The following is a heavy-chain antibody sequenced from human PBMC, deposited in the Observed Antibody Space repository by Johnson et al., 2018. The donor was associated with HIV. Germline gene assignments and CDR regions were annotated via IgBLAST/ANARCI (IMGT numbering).Heavy chain of an antibody. Sequence: EVLLLESGGGLIQPGGSLRLSCEASGFTFSSYAMNWVRQAPGKGLEWVSAISGRGSGTYYADSVKGRFTISRDNSKDTLYLQMNSLRAEDTAVYYCAKEDEWLRLGSAFDIWGHGTMVTVSS. J-gene: IGHJ3*02. CDR1: GFTFSSYA. CDR2: ISGRGSGT. CDR3: AKEDEWLRLGSAFDI. D-gene: IGHD5-12*01. V-gene: IGHV3-23*01.